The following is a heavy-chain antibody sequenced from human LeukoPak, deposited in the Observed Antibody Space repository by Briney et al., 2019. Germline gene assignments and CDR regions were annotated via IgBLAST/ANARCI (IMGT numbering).Heavy chain of an antibody. CDR3: ARDKAAAGDNWFDP. J-gene: IGHJ5*02. Sequence: SQTRSLTGTVSGGSISSGGYYWSWIRQHPGKGLEWIGYIYYSGSTFYNPSLKSRVTISVDTSKNQFSLKLSSVTAADTAVYYCARDKAAAGDNWFDPWGQGTLVTVSS. V-gene: IGHV4-31*03. CDR2: IYYSGST. CDR1: GGSISSGGYY. D-gene: IGHD6-13*01.